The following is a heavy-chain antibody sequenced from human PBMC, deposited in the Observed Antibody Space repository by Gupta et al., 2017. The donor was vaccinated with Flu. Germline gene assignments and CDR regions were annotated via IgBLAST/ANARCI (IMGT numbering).Heavy chain of an antibody. CDR3: VSSGWYGPYFDY. V-gene: IGHV3-7*01. D-gene: IGHD6-19*01. Sequence: TFSRYWMSWVRQAPGKGLEWGANIKQDGSEKYYVDSVKGRFTISRDNAKNSLYLQMNSLRAEDTAVYYCVSSGWYGPYFDYWGQGTLVTVSS. J-gene: IGHJ4*02. CDR1: TFSRYW. CDR2: IKQDGSEK.